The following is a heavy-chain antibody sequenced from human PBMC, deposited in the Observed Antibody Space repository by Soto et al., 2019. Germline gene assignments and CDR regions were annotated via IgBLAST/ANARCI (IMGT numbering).Heavy chain of an antibody. Sequence: GGSLRLSCAASGFTFSSYAMHWVRQAPGKGLEWVAVISYDGSNKYYADSVKGRFTISRDNSKNTLYLQMNSLRAEDTAVYYCPFSGYHHGFDYWGQGTLVTVSS. V-gene: IGHV3-30-3*01. CDR2: ISYDGSNK. CDR1: GFTFSSYA. D-gene: IGHD2-2*01. CDR3: PFSGYHHGFDY. J-gene: IGHJ4*02.